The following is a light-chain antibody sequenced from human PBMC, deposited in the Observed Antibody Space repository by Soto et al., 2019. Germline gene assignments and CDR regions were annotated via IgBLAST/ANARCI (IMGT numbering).Light chain of an antibody. CDR2: EGS. CDR3: CSYAGSSTYV. J-gene: IGLJ1*01. V-gene: IGLV2-23*01. Sequence: QSALTQPASVSGSPGQSITISCTGTSSDVGSHNLVSWYQQHPGKAPKLMIYEGSKRPSGVSNRFSGSKSGNTASLTISGLQAEDEADYYCCSYAGSSTYVVGTGTKV. CDR1: SSDVGSHNL.